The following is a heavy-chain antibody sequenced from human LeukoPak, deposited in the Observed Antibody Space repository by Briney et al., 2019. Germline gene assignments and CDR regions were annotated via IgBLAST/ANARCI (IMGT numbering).Heavy chain of an antibody. D-gene: IGHD2-2*01. CDR1: GGSFSGYH. Sequence: SETLSLTCAVYGGSFSGYHWSWIRQPPGKGLEWSGEINHSGRTNYNPSLKRRVTISVDTSKNQFSLKLSSVTAADTAVYYCARGDPDCSSTSCYPYFDYWGQGTLVTVSS. CDR3: ARGDPDCSSTSCYPYFDY. CDR2: INHSGRT. V-gene: IGHV4-34*01. J-gene: IGHJ4*02.